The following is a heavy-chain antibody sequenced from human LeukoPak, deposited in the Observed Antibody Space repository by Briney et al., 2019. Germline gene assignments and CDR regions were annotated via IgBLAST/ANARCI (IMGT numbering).Heavy chain of an antibody. Sequence: GGSLRLSCAASGFDFTTYNMNWVRQAPRKGLEWISSISSSSGRYMYYADSVKGRFTISRDNAKNSLYLQMNSLRAEDTAVYFCVRSNSGGTCVDYWGQGSLVTVSS. CDR3: VRSNSGGTCVDY. CDR2: ISSSSGRYM. V-gene: IGHV3-21*01. J-gene: IGHJ4*02. D-gene: IGHD2-15*01. CDR1: GFDFTTYN.